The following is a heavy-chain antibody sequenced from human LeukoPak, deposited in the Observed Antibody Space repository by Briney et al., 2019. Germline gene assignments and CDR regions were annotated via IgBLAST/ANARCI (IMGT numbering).Heavy chain of an antibody. D-gene: IGHD3-22*01. CDR3: ARDPEGYYYDSSGLDY. CDR1: GFTFSSYS. Sequence: PGGSLRLSCAASGFTFSSYSMNWVRQAPGKGLEWVSYISSSSSTIYYADSVKGRFTISRDNAKNSLYLQMNSPRDEDTAVYYCARDPEGYYYDSSGLDYWGQGTLVTVSS. V-gene: IGHV3-48*02. CDR2: ISSSSSTI. J-gene: IGHJ4*02.